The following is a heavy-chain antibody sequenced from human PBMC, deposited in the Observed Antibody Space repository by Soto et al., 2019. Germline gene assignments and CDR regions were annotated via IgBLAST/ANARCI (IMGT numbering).Heavy chain of an antibody. J-gene: IGHJ6*02. V-gene: IGHV4-61*01. D-gene: IGHD2-2*02. CDR3: ASVTRTCISTSCYRYYYGMDV. CDR1: GGSVSSGSYC. Sequence: PSETLSLTCTVSGGSVSSGSYCWSWIRQPPGKGLEWIGYIYYSGSTNYNPSLKSRVTISVDTSKNQFSLKLSSVTAADTAVYYCASVTRTCISTSCYRYYYGMDVWGQGTTVTVSS. CDR2: IYYSGST.